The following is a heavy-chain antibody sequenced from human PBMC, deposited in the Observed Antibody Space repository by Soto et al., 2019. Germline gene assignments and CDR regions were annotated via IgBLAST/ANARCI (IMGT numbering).Heavy chain of an antibody. CDR2: INSDGSST. CDR1: GFSFRMYG. CDR3: ASGGSSLNFDS. J-gene: IGHJ4*02. V-gene: IGHV3-74*01. Sequence: GGSLRLSCAASGFSFRMYGMNWVRQAPGKGLVWVSWINSDGSSTSYADSVKGRFTISRDNAKNTLYLQMNSLRAEDTAVYYCASGGSSLNFDSWGQGTLVTVSS. D-gene: IGHD6-6*01.